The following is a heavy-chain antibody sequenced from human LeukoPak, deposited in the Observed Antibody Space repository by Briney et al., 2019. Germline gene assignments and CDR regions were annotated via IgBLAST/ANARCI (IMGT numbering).Heavy chain of an antibody. CDR1: GFTFSSYA. CDR2: IWYDGSNK. V-gene: IGHV3-33*08. CDR3: ARAGYSSGWYGYFDY. J-gene: IGHJ4*02. D-gene: IGHD6-19*01. Sequence: PGGSLRLSCAASGFTFSSYAMSWVRQAPGKGLEWVAVIWYDGSNKYYADSVKGRFTISRDNSKNTLYLQMNSLRAEDTAVYYCARAGYSSGWYGYFDYWGQGTLVTVSS.